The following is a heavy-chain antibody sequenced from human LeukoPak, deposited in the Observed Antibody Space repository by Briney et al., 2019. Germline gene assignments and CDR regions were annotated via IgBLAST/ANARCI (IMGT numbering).Heavy chain of an antibody. Sequence: GGSLRLSCAASGFTVSSNYMSWVRQAPGKGLEWVSVIYSGGSTYYADSVKGRFTISRHNSKNTLYLQMNSLRAEDTAVYYCANGGILTGYYGPFDYWGQGTLVTVSS. D-gene: IGHD3-9*01. CDR3: ANGGILTGYYGPFDY. CDR1: GFTVSSNY. CDR2: IYSGGST. V-gene: IGHV3-53*04. J-gene: IGHJ4*02.